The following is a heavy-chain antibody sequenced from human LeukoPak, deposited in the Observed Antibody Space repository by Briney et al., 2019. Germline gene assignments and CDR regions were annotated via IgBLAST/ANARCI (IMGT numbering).Heavy chain of an antibody. J-gene: IGHJ3*01. CDR3: AKGLSFAFDF. V-gene: IGHV3-30*02. Sequence: PGGSLRLSCAASGFTFNNFAMHWFRQAPGKGLEWVAFVQSDGSSEYYADSVKGRFTISRDNSKHTVFLHMNSLRTEDTALYYCAKGLSFAFDFWGQGTMVTVSS. CDR2: VQSDGSSE. D-gene: IGHD3-16*02. CDR1: GFTFNNFA.